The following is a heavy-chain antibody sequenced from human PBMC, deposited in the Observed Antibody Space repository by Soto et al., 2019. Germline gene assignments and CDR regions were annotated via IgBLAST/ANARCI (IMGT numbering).Heavy chain of an antibody. Sequence: GGSLRLSCAASGFTFSNAWMSWVRQAPGKGLEWVGRIKSKTDGGTTDYAAPVKGRFTISRDDSKNTLYLQMNSLKTEDTAVYYCTTAVPPGDSSGYYYWGQGTLVTVSS. J-gene: IGHJ4*02. CDR2: IKSKTDGGTT. CDR3: TTAVPPGDSSGYYY. V-gene: IGHV3-15*01. CDR1: GFTFSNAW. D-gene: IGHD3-22*01.